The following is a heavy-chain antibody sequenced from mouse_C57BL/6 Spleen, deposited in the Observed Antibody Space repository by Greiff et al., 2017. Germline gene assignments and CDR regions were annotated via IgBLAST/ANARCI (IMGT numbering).Heavy chain of an antibody. J-gene: IGHJ2*01. Sequence: QVQLQQSGPELVKPGASVKISCKASGYAFSSSWMNWVKQRPGKGLEWIGRIYPGDGDTNYNGKFKGKATLTADKSSSTAYMQLSSLTSEDSAVXFCARENLYYGSSLDYWGQGTTLTVSS. D-gene: IGHD1-1*01. CDR2: IYPGDGDT. CDR1: GYAFSSSW. CDR3: ARENLYYGSSLDY. V-gene: IGHV1-82*01.